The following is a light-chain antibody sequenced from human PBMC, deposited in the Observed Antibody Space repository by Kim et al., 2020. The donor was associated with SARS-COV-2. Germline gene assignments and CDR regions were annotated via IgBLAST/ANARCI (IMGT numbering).Light chain of an antibody. V-gene: IGKV4-1*01. J-gene: IGKJ1*01. Sequence: DIVMTQSPDFLAVSLGERATINCKSSRSLLYNSNNKDYLAWYQQKPGQPPKLLINWASTREPGVPDRFSGSGSGTDFTLTISSLQAEDVAVYYCQQYYTTPPTFGRGTKVDIK. CDR2: WAS. CDR3: QQYYTTPPT. CDR1: RSLLYNSNNKDY.